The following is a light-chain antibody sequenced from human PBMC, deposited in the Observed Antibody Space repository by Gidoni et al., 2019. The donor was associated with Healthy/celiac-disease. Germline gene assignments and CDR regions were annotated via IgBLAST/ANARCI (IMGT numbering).Light chain of an antibody. Sequence: AIRMTQSPSSFSASTGDRVTITCLASHGISSYLAWYQQKPGKAPKLLIYAASTLQSGVPSRFSGSGSGTDFTLTISCLQSEDFATYYCQQYYSYPFTFGGGTKVEIK. CDR2: AAS. V-gene: IGKV1-8*01. J-gene: IGKJ4*01. CDR3: QQYYSYPFT. CDR1: HGISSY.